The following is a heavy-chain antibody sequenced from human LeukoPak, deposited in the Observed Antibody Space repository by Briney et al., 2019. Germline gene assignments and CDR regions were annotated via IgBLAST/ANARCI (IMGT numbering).Heavy chain of an antibody. CDR1: GFTFSTYS. V-gene: IGHV3-21*01. Sequence: GGSLRLSCAASGFTFSTYSMNWVRQAPGKGLEWVSSIISSSSYIYYADSVKGRFTISRDNAKNSLYLQMNSLRAEDTAVYYCARDPQYCSGGSCYSFDYWGQGTLVSVSS. CDR3: ARDPQYCSGGSCYSFDY. D-gene: IGHD2-15*01. J-gene: IGHJ4*02. CDR2: IISSSSYI.